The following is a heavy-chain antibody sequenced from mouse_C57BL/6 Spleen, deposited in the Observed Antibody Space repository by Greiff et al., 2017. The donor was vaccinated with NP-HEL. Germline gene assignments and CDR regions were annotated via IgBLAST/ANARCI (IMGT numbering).Heavy chain of an antibody. CDR2: IYPGDGDT. CDR3: ARGGGNYAMDC. D-gene: IGHD1-1*02. V-gene: IGHV1-82*01. CDR1: GYAFSSSW. Sequence: VQLQQSGPELVKPGASVKISCKASGYAFSSSWMNWVKQRPGKGLEWIGRIYPGDGDTNYNGKFKGKATLTADKSSSTAYMQLSSLTSEDSAVYFCARGGGNYAMDCWGQGTSVTVSS. J-gene: IGHJ4*01.